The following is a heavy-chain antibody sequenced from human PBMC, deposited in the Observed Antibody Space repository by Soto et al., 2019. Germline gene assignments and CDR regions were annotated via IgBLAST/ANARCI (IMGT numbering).Heavy chain of an antibody. Sequence: GASLKISCKGSGYSFTSYWISWVRQMPGKGLEWMGRIDPSDSYTNYSPSFQGHVTISADKSISTAYLQWSSLKASDTAMYYCARRTVGATTPAYYYYGMDVWGQGTTVTVSS. J-gene: IGHJ6*02. CDR3: ARRTVGATTPAYYYYGMDV. CDR2: IDPSDSYT. D-gene: IGHD1-26*01. V-gene: IGHV5-10-1*01. CDR1: GYSFTSYW.